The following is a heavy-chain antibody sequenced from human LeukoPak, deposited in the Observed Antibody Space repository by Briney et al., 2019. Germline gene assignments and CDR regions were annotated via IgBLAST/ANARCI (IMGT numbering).Heavy chain of an antibody. Sequence: GRSLRLSWAAPDFNLINYGMHGVRQAPGKGLEWVAVIWYDGSNKYYADSVKGRFTISRDNSKNTVHLQMNWLRVEDTAAYYFASQLPTRVLYYYYAMDVWGQGTTVTVSS. CDR2: IWYDGSNK. D-gene: IGHD3-10*01. V-gene: IGHV3-33*01. CDR1: DFNLINYG. J-gene: IGHJ6*02. CDR3: ASQLPTRVLYYYYAMDV.